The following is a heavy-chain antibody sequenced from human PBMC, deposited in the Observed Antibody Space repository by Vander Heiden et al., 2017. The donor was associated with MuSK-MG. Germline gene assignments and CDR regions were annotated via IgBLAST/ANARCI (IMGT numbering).Heavy chain of an antibody. D-gene: IGHD4-4*01. CDR1: GGTFSSYA. V-gene: IGHV1-69*06. CDR2: IIPIFSTA. J-gene: IGHJ6*03. Sequence: QLQLVQSGAEVKKPGSSVKVSCKASGGTFSSYAISWVRPAPGQGLEWMGGIIPIFSTANYAQKLQGRVTITADKSTSTAYMELSSLRSEDTAVYYCARVNYSNYASHYYYMDVWGKGTMVTVSS. CDR3: ARVNYSNYASHYYYMDV.